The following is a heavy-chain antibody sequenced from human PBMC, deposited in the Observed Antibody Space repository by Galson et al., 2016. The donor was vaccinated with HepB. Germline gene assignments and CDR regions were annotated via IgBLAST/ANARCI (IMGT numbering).Heavy chain of an antibody. CDR2: VNSDGSRT. V-gene: IGHV3-74*01. CDR1: GFTFSTYW. CDR3: VKGVSTTWHRSQGDY. Sequence: SLRLSCAASGFTFSTYWMHWVRQVPGMGLVWVSRVNSDGSRTTYVDSVKGRFTISRDNSKNTLYLQMSSLRAEDTAVYYCVKGVSTTWHRSQGDYWGQGTLVTVSS. D-gene: IGHD3-10*01. J-gene: IGHJ4*02.